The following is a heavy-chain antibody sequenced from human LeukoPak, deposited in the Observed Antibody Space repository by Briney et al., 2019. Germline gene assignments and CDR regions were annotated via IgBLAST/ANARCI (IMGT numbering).Heavy chain of an antibody. V-gene: IGHV3-73*01. CDR3: TRDRGTYNWFDP. D-gene: IGHD2-15*01. J-gene: IGHJ5*02. Sequence: GGSLRLSCAASGFTSSGSAVHWVRQSSGKGLEWVGHIDKKDNLYATAYAESVKGRFTISRDDSKDTAFLHMDSLKTEDTALYYCTRDRGTYNWFDPWGQGTLVTVSP. CDR1: GFTSSGSA. CDR2: IDKKDNLYAT.